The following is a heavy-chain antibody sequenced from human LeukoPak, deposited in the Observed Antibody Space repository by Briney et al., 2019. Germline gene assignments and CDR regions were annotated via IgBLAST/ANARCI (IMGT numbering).Heavy chain of an antibody. CDR2: ISSSGSYI. CDR3: ARSVDRAMVPLDY. CDR1: GFTLSSYN. Sequence: GGSLRLSCTASGFTLSSYNMNWVRQAPGKGLEWVSSISSSGSYIYFGDSVKARFTISRDNAKNALYLQMNNLRAEDTAVYYCARSVDRAMVPLDYWGQGTLVTVSS. D-gene: IGHD5-18*01. J-gene: IGHJ4*02. V-gene: IGHV3-21*01.